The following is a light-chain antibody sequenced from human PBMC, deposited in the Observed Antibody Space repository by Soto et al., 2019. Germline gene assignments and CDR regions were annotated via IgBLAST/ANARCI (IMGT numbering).Light chain of an antibody. Sequence: QSALTQPPSASGSPGQSVTISCTGTSSDVGGYNFVSWYQQHPGKAPKLIIYEVNKRPSGVPNRFSGSKSGNTASLTVSGLQAEEEADYYCSSNVGDNNRYVFGTGTKLTVL. CDR2: EVN. CDR1: SSDVGGYNF. J-gene: IGLJ1*01. CDR3: SSNVGDNNRYV. V-gene: IGLV2-8*01.